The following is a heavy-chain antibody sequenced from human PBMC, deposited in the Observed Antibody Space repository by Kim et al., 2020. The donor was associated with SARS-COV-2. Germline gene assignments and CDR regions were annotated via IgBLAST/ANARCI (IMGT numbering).Heavy chain of an antibody. Sequence: GGSLRLSCAASGFTFSTYSMNWVRQAPGKGLEWVSYITSGSDTIYYADSVKGRFTISRDNAKNSLYLQMNSLRDEDTAMYYCARDSDTSGYYYYFFDSWGQGALVTVSS. CDR3: ARDSDTSGYYYYFFDS. D-gene: IGHD3-22*01. J-gene: IGHJ4*02. CDR2: ITSGSDTI. CDR1: GFTFSTYS. V-gene: IGHV3-48*02.